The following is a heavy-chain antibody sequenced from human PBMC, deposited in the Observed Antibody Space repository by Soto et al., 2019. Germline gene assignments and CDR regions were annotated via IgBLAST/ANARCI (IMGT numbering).Heavy chain of an antibody. J-gene: IGHJ5*01. Sequence: PSETLSLTCTVSGGSLRDYGHFWTWLRQRPGSGLEWIGYTSYTGVTYYSSSLQSRISISVDTSKNQFSLTLNSVTAAVTAVYCCATDPGGPPLYSFDSWGHGTLVTVSS. V-gene: IGHV4-31*03. D-gene: IGHD3-16*01. CDR1: GGSLRDYGHF. CDR3: ATDPGGPPLYSFDS. CDR2: TSYTGVT.